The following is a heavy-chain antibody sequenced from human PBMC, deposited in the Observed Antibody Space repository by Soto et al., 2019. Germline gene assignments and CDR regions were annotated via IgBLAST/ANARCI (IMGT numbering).Heavy chain of an antibody. J-gene: IGHJ4*02. D-gene: IGHD2-2*01. CDR2: ISPHNGNT. CDR1: GYTFNTYF. V-gene: IGHV1-18*01. Sequence: HVQLVQSGGDLKKPGASVKVSCNTSGYTFNTYFITWVRQAPGQGLEWMGWISPHNGNTNYAEKFQGRVTMTKDTITQTAYMELRNLRFDDTAVYYCARDTSNSFDDCGQGTLVTVSS. CDR3: ARDTSNSFDD.